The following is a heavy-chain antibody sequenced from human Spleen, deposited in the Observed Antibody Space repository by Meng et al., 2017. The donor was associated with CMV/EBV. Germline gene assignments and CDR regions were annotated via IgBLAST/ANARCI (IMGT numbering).Heavy chain of an antibody. V-gene: IGHV4-34*01. D-gene: IGHD2/OR15-2a*01. CDR1: GGSFSGYY. J-gene: IGHJ4*02. Sequence: GSLRLSCAVYGGSFSGYYWSWIRQPPGKGLEWIGEINHSGSTNYNPSLKSRVTISVDTSKNQFSLKLSSVTAADTAVYYCARISPTFTRDYWGQGTLVTVSS. CDR2: INHSGST. CDR3: ARISPTFTRDY.